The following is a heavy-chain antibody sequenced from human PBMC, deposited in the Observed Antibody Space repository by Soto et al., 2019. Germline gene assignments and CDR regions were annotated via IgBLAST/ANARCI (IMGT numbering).Heavy chain of an antibody. Sequence: EVQLVESGGGLVQPGGSLRLSCTASGFTFSDYSMDWVRQTPGKGLEWLSYISESSDTIYYADSVKGRFTISRDNAKNSLFLQMSSLRGEDTDVYYCARDKMGELSIADYWGQGTPVTVSS. CDR2: ISESSDTI. V-gene: IGHV3-48*01. CDR1: GFTFSDYS. CDR3: ARDKMGELSIADY. D-gene: IGHD3-16*02. J-gene: IGHJ4*02.